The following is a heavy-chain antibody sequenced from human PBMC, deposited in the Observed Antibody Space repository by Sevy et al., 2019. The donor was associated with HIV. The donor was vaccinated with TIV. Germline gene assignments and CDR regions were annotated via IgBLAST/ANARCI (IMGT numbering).Heavy chain of an antibody. V-gene: IGHV3-53*01. CDR3: ARDPGITNGMSV. CDR2: IYREGTT. Sequence: GGSLRLSCAASGFLVSDDYMNWVRQAPGKGLEWVSVIYREGTTYYADAVKGRFTISREDSKNTLYLQMNSLRAEDTAVSYCARDPGITNGMSVWGPGTTVTVS. CDR1: GFLVSDDY. J-gene: IGHJ6*02. D-gene: IGHD1-20*01.